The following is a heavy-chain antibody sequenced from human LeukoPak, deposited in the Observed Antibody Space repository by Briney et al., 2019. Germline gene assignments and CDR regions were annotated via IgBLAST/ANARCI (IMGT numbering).Heavy chain of an antibody. CDR1: GFTFSSYA. D-gene: IGHD3-9*01. V-gene: IGHV3-23*01. Sequence: PGGSLRLSCAASGFTFSSYAMSWVRQAPGKGLEWVSAISGSGGSTYYADSVKGRFAISRDNSKNTLYLQMNSLRAEDTAVYYCAKDESRNIYDIVTGQYDAFDIWGQGTMVSVSS. J-gene: IGHJ3*02. CDR2: ISGSGGST. CDR3: AKDESRNIYDIVTGQYDAFDI.